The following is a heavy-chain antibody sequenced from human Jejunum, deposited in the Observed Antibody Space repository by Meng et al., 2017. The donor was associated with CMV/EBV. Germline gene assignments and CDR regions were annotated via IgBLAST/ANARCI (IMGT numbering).Heavy chain of an antibody. CDR1: GFSLSTGGVG. Sequence: ITLQGLCPTLVNPTQTLTLTCTFSGFSLSTGGVGVGWIRQPPGKALEYLALIYWDNDKFYSPSLKSRLTIAKDTPKNQVVLTMTNMDPVDTATYYCAHRREHSGSWGWGDFDYWGQGTLVTVSS. D-gene: IGHD3-10*01. CDR3: AHRREHSGSWGWGDFDY. CDR2: IYWDNDK. V-gene: IGHV2-5*02. J-gene: IGHJ4*02.